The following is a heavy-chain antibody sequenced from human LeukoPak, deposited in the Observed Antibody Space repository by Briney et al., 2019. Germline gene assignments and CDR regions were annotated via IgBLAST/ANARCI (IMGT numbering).Heavy chain of an antibody. CDR1: GFTFSSYA. Sequence: GGSLRLSCAASGFTFSSYAMSWVRQAPGKGLEWISGISNSGDTTYDADSVKGRFTISRDNSKNTLYLQMNSLRVEDTAVYYCAKTIVPTRNYDYYYGMDVWGQGTTVTVSS. V-gene: IGHV3-23*01. CDR2: ISNSGDTT. D-gene: IGHD1-14*01. CDR3: AKTIVPTRNYDYYYGMDV. J-gene: IGHJ6*02.